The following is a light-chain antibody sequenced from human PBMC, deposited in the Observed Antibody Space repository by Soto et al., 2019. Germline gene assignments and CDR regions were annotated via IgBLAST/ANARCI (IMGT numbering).Light chain of an antibody. CDR1: QSVDSTN. Sequence: EIVLTQSPGTLSLSPGVRATLSCRASQSVDSTNLAWYQQKPGQPPRLLIYFASTRATAVPARFTAGGSGTEFTLTISSLQSDDLAVYYCQQYDKWPRTFGQGTKVDIK. V-gene: IGKV3-15*01. J-gene: IGKJ1*01. CDR2: FAS. CDR3: QQYDKWPRT.